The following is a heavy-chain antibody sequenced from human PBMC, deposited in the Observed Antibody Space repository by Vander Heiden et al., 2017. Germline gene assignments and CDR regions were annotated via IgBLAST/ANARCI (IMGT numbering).Heavy chain of an antibody. CDR3: GKDMTPGGLDV. V-gene: IGHV3-9*01. CDR2: ILWDNSRI. Sequence: EVQLVESGGGLVQPGRSLRLSCEGSGFTFNEHAMHWVRQVPGKGLEWVSGILWDNSRIVYADSVKGRFTISRDNGKNSLYLQMNSLRPEDTALYYCGKDMTPGGLDVWGHGTTVTVSS. D-gene: IGHD3-10*01. J-gene: IGHJ6*02. CDR1: GFTFNEHA.